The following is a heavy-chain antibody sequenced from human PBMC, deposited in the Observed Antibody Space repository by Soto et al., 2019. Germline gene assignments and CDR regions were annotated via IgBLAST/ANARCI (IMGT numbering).Heavy chain of an antibody. V-gene: IGHV3-53*04. J-gene: IGHJ6*02. D-gene: IGHD2-15*01. CDR3: ARDFVVATTTRYYYGLDV. Sequence: EVQLVESGGGLGQPGGSLRLSCATSGFTVNRNYMSWVREAPGKGLEWVSVIYSDGSTYHADYVKGRLPISRHNSKNTLYLHMNSLTPEDTAVYYFARDFVVATTTRYYYGLDVWGQGTPVTVSS. CDR1: GFTVNRNY. CDR2: IYSDGST.